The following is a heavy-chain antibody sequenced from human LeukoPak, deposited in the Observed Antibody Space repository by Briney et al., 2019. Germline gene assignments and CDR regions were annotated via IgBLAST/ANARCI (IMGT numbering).Heavy chain of an antibody. J-gene: IGHJ4*02. V-gene: IGHV3-33*01. Sequence: GRSLRLSCAASGFTFSSYGLHWVRQAPGKGLEWVAVIWNDGSNQYYADSVKGRFTISRDNSKNTLYLQMNSLRAEDTAVYYCASLKYCSSNSCYGGYWGQGTLVTVSS. CDR2: IWNDGSNQ. D-gene: IGHD2-2*01. CDR1: GFTFSSYG. CDR3: ASLKYCSSNSCYGGY.